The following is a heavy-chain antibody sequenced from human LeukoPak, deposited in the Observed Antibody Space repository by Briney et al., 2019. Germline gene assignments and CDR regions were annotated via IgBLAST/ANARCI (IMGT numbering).Heavy chain of an antibody. J-gene: IGHJ4*02. D-gene: IGHD1-26*01. Sequence: PGGCLRLSCTASEFTFSGYWMHWVRPAPGKGLVYVSRLNSDGSSTSYADSMKGRFTISRDNATNTVCLQMNSLRAEDTAVYYCARDSRWYRGRYYDEEIDYWGQGTLVTVSS. V-gene: IGHV3-74*01. CDR1: EFTFSGYW. CDR2: LNSDGSST. CDR3: ARDSRWYRGRYYDEEIDY.